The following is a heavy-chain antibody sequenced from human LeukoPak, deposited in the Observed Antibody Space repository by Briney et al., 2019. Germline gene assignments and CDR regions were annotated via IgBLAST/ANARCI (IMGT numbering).Heavy chain of an antibody. V-gene: IGHV3-64*01. CDR3: ARELQLERLAFGKEGSAFDY. D-gene: IGHD1-1*01. CDR1: GFTFSSYA. CDR2: ISSNGGST. J-gene: IGHJ4*02. Sequence: GGSLRLSCAASGFTFSSYAMHWVRQAPGKGLEYVSAISSNGGSTYYANSVKGRFTISRDNSKNTLYLQMGSLRAEDMAVYYCARELQLERLAFGKEGSAFDYWGQGTLVIVSS.